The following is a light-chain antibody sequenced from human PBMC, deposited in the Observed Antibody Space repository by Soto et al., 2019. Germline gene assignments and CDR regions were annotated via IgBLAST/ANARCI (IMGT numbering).Light chain of an antibody. CDR2: AAS. CDR3: LQDYNFPLT. J-gene: IGKJ1*01. CDR1: QGIGND. V-gene: IGKV1-6*01. Sequence: AIQMTQSPSTLSASLGDRVAITCRASQGIGNDLGWYQQKPGNAPRLLIYAASTLQSGVPSRFSGSGSGTDFTLTISSLQPEDFATYYCLQDYNFPLTFAQGTKVEIK.